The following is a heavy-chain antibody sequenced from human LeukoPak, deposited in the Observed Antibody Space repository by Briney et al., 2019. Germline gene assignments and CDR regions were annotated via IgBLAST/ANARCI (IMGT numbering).Heavy chain of an antibody. CDR2: ISYDGSNK. Sequence: PGRSLRLSCVASGFTFSSFAMHWVRQAPGKGLEWVAVISYDGSNKYYADAVKGRFTISRDNSKNTLYLQMNSLRAEDTAVYYCAKDNYGDVSDYGMDVWGKGTTVTVSS. CDR3: AKDNYGDVSDYGMDV. D-gene: IGHD4-17*01. V-gene: IGHV3-30-3*01. CDR1: GFTFSSFA. J-gene: IGHJ6*04.